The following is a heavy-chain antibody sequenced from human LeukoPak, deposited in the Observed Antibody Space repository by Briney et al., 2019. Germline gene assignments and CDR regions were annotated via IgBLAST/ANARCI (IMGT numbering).Heavy chain of an antibody. CDR3: ARVFRVNYYDSSGYYHDAFDI. CDR2: INPSGGST. J-gene: IGHJ3*02. D-gene: IGHD3-22*01. V-gene: IGHV1-46*01. CDR1: GYTFTSYY. Sequence: ASVKVSCKASGYTFTSYYMHWVRQAPGQGLEWMGIINPSGGSTGYAQKFQGRVTMTRDTSTSTVYMELSSLRSEDTAVYYCARVFRVNYYDSSGYYHDAFDIWGQGTMVTVSS.